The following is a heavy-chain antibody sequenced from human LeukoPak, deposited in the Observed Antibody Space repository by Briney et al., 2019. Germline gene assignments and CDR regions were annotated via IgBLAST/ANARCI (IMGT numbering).Heavy chain of an antibody. CDR3: ARGGVYDFWTGYFNY. J-gene: IGHJ4*02. CDR2: INHSGSA. CDR1: GGSFSGYY. Sequence: SETLSLTCAVYGGSFSGYYWNWIRQPPGKGLEWIGEINHSGSANYNPSLKSRVTISIDTSKNQFSLKLRSVTAADTAVYYCARGGVYDFWTGYFNYWGQGTVVTVSS. V-gene: IGHV4-34*01. D-gene: IGHD3-3*01.